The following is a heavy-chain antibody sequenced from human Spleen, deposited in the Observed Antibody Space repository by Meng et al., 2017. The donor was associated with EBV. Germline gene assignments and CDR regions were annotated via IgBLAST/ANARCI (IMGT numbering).Heavy chain of an antibody. CDR2: MNPNSSNT. CDR3: ARGARRRDGYNIDY. V-gene: IGHV1-8*01. CDR1: GYTFTSYD. Sequence: QVQLVQSGAEVQKPGASVKVSCKASGYTFTSYDINWVRQATGQGLEWMGWMNPNSSNTGYAQKFQGRVTMTRNTSISTAYMELSSLRSEDTAVYNCARGARRRDGYNIDYWGQGTLVTVSS. J-gene: IGHJ4*02. D-gene: IGHD5-24*01.